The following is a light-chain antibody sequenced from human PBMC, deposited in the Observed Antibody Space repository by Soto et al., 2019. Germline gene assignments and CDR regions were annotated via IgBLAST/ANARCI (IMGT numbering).Light chain of an antibody. CDR1: SSNSGAGYH. CDR3: QTYDKSLGGWV. CDR2: GNT. J-gene: IGLJ3*02. V-gene: IGLV1-40*01. Sequence: QSVLTQPPSVSGAPGQTVTISCPGSSSNSGAGYHVHWYMQLPGKAPKLLIFGNTNRPSGVPDRFSGSRSGSSASLAISGLQAEDEADYYCQTYDKSLGGWVFGGGTKLTVL.